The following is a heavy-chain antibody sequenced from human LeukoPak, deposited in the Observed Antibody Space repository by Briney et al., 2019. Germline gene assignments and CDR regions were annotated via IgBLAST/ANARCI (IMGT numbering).Heavy chain of an antibody. Sequence: SETLSLTCTVSGGSVSSGRYYWSWIRQPPGKGLEWIGYIYYSGSTNYNPSLKSRITISVDTSKNQFSLKLSSVTAADTAVFYCARGGGRSSGWYDYYYYGMDVWGQGTTVTVSS. D-gene: IGHD6-19*01. J-gene: IGHJ6*02. CDR3: ARGGGRSSGWYDYYYYGMDV. CDR2: IYYSGST. CDR1: GGSVSSGRYY. V-gene: IGHV4-61*01.